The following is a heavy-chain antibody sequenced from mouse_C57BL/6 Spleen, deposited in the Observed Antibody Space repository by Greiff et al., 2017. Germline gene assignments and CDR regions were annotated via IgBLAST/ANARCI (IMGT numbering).Heavy chain of an antibody. J-gene: IGHJ1*03. CDR1: GYAFSSYW. CDR2: LYPGDGDT. CDR3: ARGGLSNFWYFDV. V-gene: IGHV1-80*01. Sequence: QVQLQQSGAELVKPGASVKISCKASGYAFSSYWMNWVKQRPGKGLEWIGQLYPGDGDTNYNGKFKGKATLTADKSSSTAYMQLSSLTSEDSAVYFCARGGLSNFWYFDVWGTGTTVTVSS. D-gene: IGHD2-5*01.